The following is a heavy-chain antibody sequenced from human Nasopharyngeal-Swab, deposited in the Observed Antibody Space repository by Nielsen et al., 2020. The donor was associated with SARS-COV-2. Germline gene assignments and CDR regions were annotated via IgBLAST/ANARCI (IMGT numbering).Heavy chain of an antibody. CDR3: ARQTGMDV. V-gene: IGHV4-39*01. J-gene: IGHJ6*02. CDR2: IYYTGSV. CDR1: GGSIMSSSYY. Sequence: SETLSLTCTVSGGSIMSSSYYWGWIRQPPGKGLEWIGVIYYTGSVHYSPSLKSRVTISVDTSRNQFFLRVASVTAEDTAVYYCARQTGMDVWGQGTSVTVSS.